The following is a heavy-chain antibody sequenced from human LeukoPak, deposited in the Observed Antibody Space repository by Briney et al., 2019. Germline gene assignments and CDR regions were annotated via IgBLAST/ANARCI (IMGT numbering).Heavy chain of an antibody. CDR2: IKQDGSEK. Sequence: PGGSLRLSCAASGFTFSTYWMSWVRQAPGKGLEWVAKIKQDGSEKYYVDSVKGRFTISRDNAKNSVYLQMNSLRVEDTAVYYCASGQLADVYWGQGALVTVSS. CDR3: ASGQLADVY. V-gene: IGHV3-7*01. J-gene: IGHJ4*02. CDR1: GFTFSTYW. D-gene: IGHD2-15*01.